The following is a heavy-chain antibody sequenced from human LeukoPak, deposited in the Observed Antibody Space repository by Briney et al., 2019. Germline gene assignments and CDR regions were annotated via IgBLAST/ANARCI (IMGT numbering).Heavy chain of an antibody. CDR2: IGGSGPRT. D-gene: IGHD1-26*01. Sequence: PGGSLRLSCAASTLISSGYAMMWVRQAPGKGLEWVSTIGGSGPRTYYTDSVRGRFTISRDNAKNTLSLQLNSLRADDTAVYYCARDGGSYSPQDYWGQGTLVTVSS. J-gene: IGHJ4*02. CDR1: TLISSGYA. CDR3: ARDGGSYSPQDY. V-gene: IGHV3-23*01.